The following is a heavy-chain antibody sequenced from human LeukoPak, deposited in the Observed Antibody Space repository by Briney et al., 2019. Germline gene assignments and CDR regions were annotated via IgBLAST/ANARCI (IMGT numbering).Heavy chain of an antibody. CDR3: ARGRSGSPWY. CDR1: GGSFSGYY. J-gene: IGHJ4*02. D-gene: IGHD3-10*01. V-gene: IGHV4-34*01. Sequence: PSETLSLTCAVYGGSFSGYYWSWIRQPPGKGLEWIGEINHSGSTNYNPSLKSRVTISVDTSKNQFSLKLSSVTAADTAVYYCARGRSGSPWYWGQGTLVTVSS. CDR2: INHSGST.